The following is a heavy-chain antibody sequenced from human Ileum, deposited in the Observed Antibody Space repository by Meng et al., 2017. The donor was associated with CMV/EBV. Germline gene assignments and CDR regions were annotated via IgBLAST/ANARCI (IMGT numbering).Heavy chain of an antibody. Sequence: EVELVWSGGDLVQPGGSLRLSCAASGLSVSSNYMTWVRQAPGKGLEWVSVIYDGGSTYYADSVKGRFTISRDNSKNMLYLQMNSLRVEDTAVYYCATELGIERDYWGQGTLVTVSS. J-gene: IGHJ4*02. CDR1: GLSVSSNY. V-gene: IGHV3-66*01. D-gene: IGHD7-27*01. CDR2: IYDGGST. CDR3: ATELGIERDY.